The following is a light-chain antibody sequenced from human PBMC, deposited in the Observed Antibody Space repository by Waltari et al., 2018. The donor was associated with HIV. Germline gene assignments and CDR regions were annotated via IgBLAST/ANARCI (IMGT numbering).Light chain of an antibody. V-gene: IGLV1-40*01. CDR3: QSYDRISWL. Sequence: QSVLTQPPSGSGAPGQRVTIPCTGSSSNIRAGYDVHWYQQLPGTAPNLLIYGSSYVPLGVTDLFSGCKSGTSASLVITGLQAEDEADYYCQSYDRISWLFGAGTKLTVL. J-gene: IGLJ3*02. CDR2: GSS. CDR1: SSNIRAGYD.